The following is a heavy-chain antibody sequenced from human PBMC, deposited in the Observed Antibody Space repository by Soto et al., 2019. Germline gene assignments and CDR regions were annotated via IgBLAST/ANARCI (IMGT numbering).Heavy chain of an antibody. CDR3: AKASKAIRGVITRGGGFGYYGMDV. D-gene: IGHD3-10*01. J-gene: IGHJ6*02. CDR1: GYRFASYW. V-gene: IGHV5-51*01. CDR2: IYPGDSDT. Sequence: PGESLKISCKGSGYRFASYWIGWVRLMPGKGLEWMGIIYPGDSDTRYSPSFQGQVTISADKPISTAYLQWSSLKASDTAMYYCAKASKAIRGVITRGGGFGYYGMDVWGQGTTVTVSS.